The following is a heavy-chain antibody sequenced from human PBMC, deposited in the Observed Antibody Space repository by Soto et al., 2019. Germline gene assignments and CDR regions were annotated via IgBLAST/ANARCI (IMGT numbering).Heavy chain of an antibody. CDR1: GGSISSYG. Sequence: SETLCVTCTVAGGSISSYGGSWIRQPPGKGLEWIGYIYYSGSTNYNPSLKSRVTISVDTSKNQFSLKLSSVTAADTAVYYCTRGPSGDKVDYWGQGTLVTVSS. V-gene: IGHV4-59*08. D-gene: IGHD7-27*01. J-gene: IGHJ4*02. CDR3: TRGPSGDKVDY. CDR2: IYYSGST.